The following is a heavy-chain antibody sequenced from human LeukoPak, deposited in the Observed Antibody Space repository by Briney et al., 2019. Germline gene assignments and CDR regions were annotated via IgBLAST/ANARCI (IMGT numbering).Heavy chain of an antibody. CDR1: GGSISSYY. Sequence: PSETLSLTCTVSGGSISSYYWSWIRQPAGKGLEWIGRIYTSGSTNYNPSLKSRVTMSVDTSKNQFSLKLSSVTAADTAVYYCARVEPDCSSTSCCRTYWYFDLWGRGTLVTVSS. CDR3: ARVEPDCSSTSCCRTYWYFDL. CDR2: IYTSGST. J-gene: IGHJ2*01. D-gene: IGHD2-2*01. V-gene: IGHV4-4*07.